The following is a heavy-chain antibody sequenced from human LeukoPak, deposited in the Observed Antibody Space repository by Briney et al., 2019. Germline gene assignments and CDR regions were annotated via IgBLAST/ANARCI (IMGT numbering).Heavy chain of an antibody. V-gene: IGHV3-43*01. D-gene: IGHD4-17*01. CDR3: AKDPKRAGDLDYYFDY. CDR2: ISWDGGST. Sequence: GGSLRLSCAASGFTFSSYTMHWVRQAPGKGLEWVSLISWDGGSTYYADSVKGRFTISRDNSKNSLYLQMNSLRTEDTALYYCAKDPKRAGDLDYYFDYWGQGTLVTVSS. CDR1: GFTFSSYT. J-gene: IGHJ4*02.